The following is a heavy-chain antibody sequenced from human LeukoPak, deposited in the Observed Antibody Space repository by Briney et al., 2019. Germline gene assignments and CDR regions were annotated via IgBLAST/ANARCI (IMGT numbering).Heavy chain of an antibody. CDR3: ARDRQLWPETDFDY. CDR1: GFTFSSYS. CDR2: ISSSSSYI. V-gene: IGHV3-21*01. J-gene: IGHJ4*02. D-gene: IGHD5-18*01. Sequence: PGGSLRLSCAASGFTFSSYSMNWVRQAPGKGLEWVSSISSSSSYIYYADSVKGRFTISRDNAKNSLYLQMNSLRAEDTAVYYCARDRQLWPETDFDYWGQGTLVTVSS.